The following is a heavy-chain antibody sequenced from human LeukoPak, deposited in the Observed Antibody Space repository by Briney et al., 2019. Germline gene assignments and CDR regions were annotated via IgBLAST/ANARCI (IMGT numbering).Heavy chain of an antibody. J-gene: IGHJ5*02. CDR2: ISGSGGST. Sequence: GGSLRLSCAASGFTFSSYAMSWVRQAPGKGLEWVSAISGSGGSTYYADSVKGRFTISRDNSKNTLYLQMNSLRAEDTAVYYCAKDQYLVGATMRFDPWGQGTLVTVSS. D-gene: IGHD1-26*01. CDR1: GFTFSSYA. V-gene: IGHV3-23*01. CDR3: AKDQYLVGATMRFDP.